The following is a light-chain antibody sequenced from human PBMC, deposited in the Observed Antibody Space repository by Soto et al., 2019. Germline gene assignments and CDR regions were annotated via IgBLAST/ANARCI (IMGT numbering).Light chain of an antibody. CDR1: EAIRTR. CDR2: DAS. CDR3: QQYNNSPST. V-gene: IGKV1-5*01. Sequence: DIQMTQSPSTLSASIGDRVTLTCRASEAIRTRLAWYQHRSGKAPKFLIYDASTLQSGVPSRFSGSGSGTEFTLTITSLQPDDFATYYCQQYNNSPSTFGHGTKVEIK. J-gene: IGKJ1*01.